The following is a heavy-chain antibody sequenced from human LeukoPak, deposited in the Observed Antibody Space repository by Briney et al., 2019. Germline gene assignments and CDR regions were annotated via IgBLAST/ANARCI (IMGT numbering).Heavy chain of an antibody. CDR2: IHHSGGT. Sequence: SETLSLTCTVSGGSITTNRWSWVRLTPGRGLEWIGYIHHSGGTDYNPSLKSRLTISVDTSKSQFSLRLTSVTAADTAVYYCAPDWRFCRDEGCLGTWGQGTLVTVSS. CDR1: GGSITTNR. D-gene: IGHD1-7*01. CDR3: APDWRFCRDEGCLGT. V-gene: IGHV4-59*01. J-gene: IGHJ4*02.